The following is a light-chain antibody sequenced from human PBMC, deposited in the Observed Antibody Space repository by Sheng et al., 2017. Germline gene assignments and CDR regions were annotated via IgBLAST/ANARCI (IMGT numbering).Light chain of an antibody. J-gene: IGKJ1*01. Sequence: QLTQSPSSLSASVGDRVIITCRASQGISTYLAWYQQKPEKAPNLLIYAASTLQSGVPSRFSGSGSGTEFSLTITSLQPEDFAVYYCQQYKNWPATWTFGQGTNVDIK. CDR2: AAS. V-gene: IGKV1-9*01. CDR1: QGISTY. CDR3: QQYKNWPATWT.